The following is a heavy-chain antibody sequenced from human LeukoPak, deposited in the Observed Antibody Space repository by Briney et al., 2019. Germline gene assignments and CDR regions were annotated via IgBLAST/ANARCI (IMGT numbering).Heavy chain of an antibody. CDR2: IYSSGSA. J-gene: IGHJ4*02. D-gene: IGHD3-3*01. CDR3: QSRYLEWLLEY. CDR1: GGSINSNNYY. V-gene: IGHV4-39*01. Sequence: SETLSLTCTVSGGSINSNNYYWGWIRQPPGKGLEWIGSIYSSGSAYYDPSLKSRVTISVDTSKNQFSLRLSSVTAADTAVYYCQSRYLEWLLEYWGQGTLVTVSS.